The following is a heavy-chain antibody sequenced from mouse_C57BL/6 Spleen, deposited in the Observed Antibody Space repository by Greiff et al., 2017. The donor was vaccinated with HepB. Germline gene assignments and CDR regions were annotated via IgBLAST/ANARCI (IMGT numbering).Heavy chain of an antibody. CDR3: ARSHYYGSSPYYYAMDY. CDR2: IYPSDSET. D-gene: IGHD1-1*01. J-gene: IGHJ4*01. Sequence: VQLQQSGAELVRPGSSVKLSCKASGYTFTSYWMDWVKQRPGQGLEWIGNIYPSDSETHYNQKFKDKATLTVDKSSSTAYMQLSSLTSEDSAVYYCARSHYYGSSPYYYAMDYWGQGTSVTVSS. CDR1: GYTFTSYW. V-gene: IGHV1-61*01.